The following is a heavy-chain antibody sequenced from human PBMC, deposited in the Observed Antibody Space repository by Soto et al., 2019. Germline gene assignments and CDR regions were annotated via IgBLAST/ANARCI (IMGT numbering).Heavy chain of an antibody. J-gene: IGHJ4*01. Sequence: QVQLQESGPGLVKPSETLSLTCTVSGVSISGYHWSWIRQPPGRELEWIGCINNTRSTIYNPSLNSLVTISVDLSKDHFSLKLCSVTAADTAVYYCARGPWVGASGSDYWGPGTLVTVSS. V-gene: IGHV4-59*01. CDR2: INNTRST. CDR1: GVSISGYH. CDR3: ARGPWVGASGSDY. D-gene: IGHD6-13*01.